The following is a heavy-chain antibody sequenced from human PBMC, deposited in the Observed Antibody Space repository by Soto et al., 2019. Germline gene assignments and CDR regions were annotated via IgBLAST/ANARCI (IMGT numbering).Heavy chain of an antibody. V-gene: IGHV5-51*01. CDR3: ARRRITMVRGVSEDGMDV. D-gene: IGHD3-10*01. CDR1: GYSFTSYW. J-gene: IGHJ6*02. Sequence: LKISFKGSGYSFTSYWIGWVRQMPGKGLEWMGIIYPGDSDTRYSASFQGQVTISDDKSISTAYLQWSSLKASDTAMYYCARRRITMVRGVSEDGMDVWGQGTTVTVSS. CDR2: IYPGDSDT.